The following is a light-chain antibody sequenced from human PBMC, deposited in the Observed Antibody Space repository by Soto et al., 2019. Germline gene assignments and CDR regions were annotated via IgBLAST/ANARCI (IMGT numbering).Light chain of an antibody. CDR3: QQRSDWPWT. V-gene: IGKV3-11*01. J-gene: IGKJ1*01. CDR1: ESVTDY. Sequence: VLTQSPATLSLSPGERCTLSCRASESVTDYLAWYQQKPGQAPRLLVYHVSNRAAGIPTRFSGGGSGTDFTLTISNVAPEDFEVYYCQQRSDWPWTFGQGTKVDIK. CDR2: HVS.